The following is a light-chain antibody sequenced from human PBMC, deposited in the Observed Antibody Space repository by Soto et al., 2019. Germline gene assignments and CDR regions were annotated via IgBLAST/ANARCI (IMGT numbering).Light chain of an antibody. CDR2: DTS. V-gene: IGKV3-11*01. CDR1: ESVSTY. CDR3: QQRSSWPLT. J-gene: IGKJ4*01. Sequence: EVVLAQSPATLSLSPGDRATLSCRANESVSTYLAWYQQKPGQSPRLLIYDTSKRDTGIPARFSGSGSGTDFTLTIVSLEPEDFVFYYCQQRSSWPLTFGGGTKVDIK.